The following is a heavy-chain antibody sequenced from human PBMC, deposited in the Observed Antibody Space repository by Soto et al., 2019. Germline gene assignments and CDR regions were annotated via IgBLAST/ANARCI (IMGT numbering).Heavy chain of an antibody. D-gene: IGHD5-12*01. CDR3: ARGSGYDSFDS. CDR1: GASISYGGFS. J-gene: IGHJ4*02. CDR2: ISLLENT. V-gene: IGHV4-30-2*06. Sequence: QLQLQESGSGVVKTSETLSLTCTVSGASISYGGFSWSWIRQSPGKGLEWLGYISLLENTYFHPSFKSRLAMSIDRTRNQFSLRLSSATAANMAVYYCARGSGYDSFDSWGQGVLVTVSS.